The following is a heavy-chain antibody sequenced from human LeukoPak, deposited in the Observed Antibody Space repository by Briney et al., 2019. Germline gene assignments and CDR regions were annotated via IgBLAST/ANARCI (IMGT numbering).Heavy chain of an antibody. CDR1: GFTFSSYA. Sequence: PGGSLRLSCAASGFTFSSYAMSWVRQAPGKGLEWVSAISGSGGSTYYADSVKGRFTISRDNSKNTLYLQMNSLRAEDTAVYYCTRHGEMATIRFDYWGQGTLVTVSS. V-gene: IGHV3-23*01. D-gene: IGHD5-24*01. CDR3: TRHGEMATIRFDY. CDR2: ISGSGGST. J-gene: IGHJ4*02.